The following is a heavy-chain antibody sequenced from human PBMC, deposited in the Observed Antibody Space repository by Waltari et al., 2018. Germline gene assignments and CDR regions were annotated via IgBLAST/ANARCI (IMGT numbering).Heavy chain of an antibody. CDR3: ASIIGGGAVAGDY. J-gene: IGHJ4*02. D-gene: IGHD6-19*01. V-gene: IGHV4-39*07. CDR2: IYYRGST. CDR1: GGSISSSRYY. Sequence: QLQLQESGPGLVKPSETLSLTCTVSGGSISSSRYYWGWIRQPPGKGLEWIGSIYYRGSTYYNPSTKSRVTISVDTSKNQFSLKLSSVTAADTAVYYCASIIGGGAVAGDYWGQGTLVTVSS.